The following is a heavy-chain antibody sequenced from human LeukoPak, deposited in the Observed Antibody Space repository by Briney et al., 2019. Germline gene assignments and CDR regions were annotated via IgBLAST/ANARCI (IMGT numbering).Heavy chain of an antibody. J-gene: IGHJ4*02. V-gene: IGHV3-23*01. CDR1: GFTFSSYA. CDR2: ISGDASGT. CDR3: AKDFRLDS. Sequence: GGSLRLSCAASGFTFSSYAMNWVRRAPRKGLEWVSGISGDASGTYYADSVRGRFSISRDNSQNTVYLQMNSLRVEDTAVYYCAKDFRLDSWGQGTLVTVSS.